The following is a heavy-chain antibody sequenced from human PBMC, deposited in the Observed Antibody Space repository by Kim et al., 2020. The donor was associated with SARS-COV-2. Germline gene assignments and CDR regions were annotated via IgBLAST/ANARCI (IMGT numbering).Heavy chain of an antibody. V-gene: IGHV1-3*01. D-gene: IGHD1-26*01. Sequence: ASVKVSCKASGYTFTSYAMHWVRQAPGQRLEWMGWINAGNGNTKYSQKFQGRVTITRDTSASTAYMELSSLRSEDTAVYYCARDTGGGSRSGSYGDAFDIWGQGTMVTVSS. CDR1: GYTFTSYA. J-gene: IGHJ3*02. CDR3: ARDTGGGSRSGSYGDAFDI. CDR2: INAGNGNT.